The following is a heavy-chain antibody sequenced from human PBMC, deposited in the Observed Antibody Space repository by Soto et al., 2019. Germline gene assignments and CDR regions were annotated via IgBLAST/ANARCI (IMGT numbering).Heavy chain of an antibody. CDR3: ARDVRWGNYYYGMDV. V-gene: IGHV1-3*01. CDR1: GYSFTSYA. J-gene: IGHJ6*02. CDR2: INAGNGNT. Sequence: ASVKVSCKASGYSFTSYAMHWVRQAPGQRLEWMGWINAGNGNTKYSQKFQGRVTITRDTSASTAYMELSSLRSEDTAVYYCARDVRWGNYYYGMDVWGQGTTVTVSS. D-gene: IGHD3-16*01.